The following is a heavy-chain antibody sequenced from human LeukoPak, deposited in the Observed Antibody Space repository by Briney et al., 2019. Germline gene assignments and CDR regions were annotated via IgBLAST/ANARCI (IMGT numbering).Heavy chain of an antibody. Sequence: SETLSLTCAVYGGSFSGYYWSWIRQPPGKGLEWIGEINHSGSANYNPSLKSRVTISVDTSKNQFSLKLSSVTAADTAVYYCASEDYFDYWGQGTLVTVSS. CDR2: INHSGSA. CDR3: ASEDYFDY. V-gene: IGHV4-34*01. J-gene: IGHJ4*02. CDR1: GGSFSGYY.